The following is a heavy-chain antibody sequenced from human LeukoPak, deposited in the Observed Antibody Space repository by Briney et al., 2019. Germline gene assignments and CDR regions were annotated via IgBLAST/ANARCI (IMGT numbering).Heavy chain of an antibody. CDR1: GYTFTSYA. J-gene: IGHJ4*02. D-gene: IGHD3-10*01. V-gene: IGHV7-4-1*02. Sequence: ASVKVSCKASGYTFTSYAMNWVRQAPGQGLEWMGWINTNTGNPTYAQGFTGRFVFSLDTSVSTAYLQISSLKAEDTAVYHCARGPMVRGVTAYFVYWGQGTLVTVSS. CDR3: ARGPMVRGVTAYFVY. CDR2: INTNTGNP.